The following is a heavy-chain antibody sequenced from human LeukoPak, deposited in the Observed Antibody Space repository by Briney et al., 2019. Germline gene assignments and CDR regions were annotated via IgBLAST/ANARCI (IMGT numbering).Heavy chain of an antibody. J-gene: IGHJ4*02. CDR3: ARDRWLGY. CDR1: GDPVSRGSYY. Sequence: SETLSLTCTVSGDPVSRGSYYWSWIRQPPGKELEWIGYVYHTGSTNYNPSLKSRVTISVDTSKNEFSLKMTSVTAADTAVYYCARDRWLGYWGQGTLVTVSS. V-gene: IGHV4-61*01. D-gene: IGHD5-12*01. CDR2: VYHTGST.